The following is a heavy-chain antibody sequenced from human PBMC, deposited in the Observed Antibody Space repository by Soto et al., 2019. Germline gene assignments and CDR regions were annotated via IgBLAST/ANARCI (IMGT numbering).Heavy chain of an antibody. J-gene: IGHJ4*02. V-gene: IGHV1-69*13. Sequence: SVKGSCKASGGTFSSYAISWGRQAPGQGLEWMGGIIPIFGTANYAQKFQGRVTITADGSTSTAYMELSSLRSEDTAVYYCARDSAKSGSYYDYWGQGTLVTVSS. CDR2: IIPIFGTA. CDR1: GGTFSSYA. D-gene: IGHD1-26*01. CDR3: ARDSAKSGSYYDY.